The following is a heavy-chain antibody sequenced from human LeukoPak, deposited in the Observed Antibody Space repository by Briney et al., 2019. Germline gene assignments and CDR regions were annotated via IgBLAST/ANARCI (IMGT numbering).Heavy chain of an antibody. CDR3: ARGQRITMTD. Sequence: SSETLSLTCAVYGGSFSAYYWSWIRQPPGKGLEWIGEINHSGSTNYNPSLKSRVAISVDTSRNQFSLRLSSVTAADTAVYYCARGQRITMTDWGQGTLVTVSS. V-gene: IGHV4-34*01. CDR1: GGSFSAYY. D-gene: IGHD3-22*01. J-gene: IGHJ4*02. CDR2: INHSGST.